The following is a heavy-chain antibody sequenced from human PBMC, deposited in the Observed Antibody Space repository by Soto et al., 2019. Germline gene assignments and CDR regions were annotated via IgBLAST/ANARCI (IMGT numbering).Heavy chain of an antibody. Sequence: SETLSLTCAVSGYSISSGYYWGWIRQPPGKGLEWIGSIYHSGSTYYNPSLKSRVTISVDTSKNQFSLKLSSVTAADTAVYYCARERVITFGGRGFYDYWGQGTLGTVSS. D-gene: IGHD3-16*01. CDR3: ARERVITFGGRGFYDY. CDR2: IYHSGST. CDR1: GYSISSGYY. J-gene: IGHJ4*02. V-gene: IGHV4-38-2*02.